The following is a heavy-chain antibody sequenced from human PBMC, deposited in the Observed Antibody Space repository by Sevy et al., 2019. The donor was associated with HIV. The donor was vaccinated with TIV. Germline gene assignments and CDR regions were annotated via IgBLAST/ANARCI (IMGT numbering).Heavy chain of an antibody. CDR3: AREGCTRPHDY. J-gene: IGHJ4*02. Sequence: GGSLRLSCAASGFAFYDYSMSWIRQAPGKGLEWVATLSFGCGKINYADSVKGRFTISRDNSKHSFYLQMDKLRVEDTALYYCAREGCTRPHDYWGQGTRVTVSS. CDR2: LSFGCGKI. V-gene: IGHV3-23*01. CDR1: GFAFYDYS. D-gene: IGHD2-8*01.